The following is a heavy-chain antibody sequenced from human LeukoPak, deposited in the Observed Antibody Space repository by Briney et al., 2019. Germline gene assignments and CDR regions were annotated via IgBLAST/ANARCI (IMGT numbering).Heavy chain of an antibody. Sequence: GGSLRLSCAASGFTFSSYAMSWVRQAPGKGLEWVSAISGSGGSTYYADSVKGRFTISRDNSKNTLYLQMNSLRAEDTAVYYCARQPVSANWFDPWGQGTLVTVSS. V-gene: IGHV3-23*01. CDR1: GFTFSSYA. J-gene: IGHJ5*02. CDR2: ISGSGGST. CDR3: ARQPVSANWFDP. D-gene: IGHD5/OR15-5a*01.